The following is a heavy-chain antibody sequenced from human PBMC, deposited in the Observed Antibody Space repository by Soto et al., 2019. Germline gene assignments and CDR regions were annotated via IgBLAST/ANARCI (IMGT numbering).Heavy chain of an antibody. J-gene: IGHJ6*03. CDR2: IRSKANSYAT. Sequence: EVQLVESGGGLVQPGGSLKLSCAASGFTFSGSAMHWVSQASGKGLEWVGRIRSKANSYATAYAASVEGRFTFSRDDSKNTAYLQMNSLKTEDTAVYYCTRAATYDFWSGYLRYYYYYMDVWGKGTTVTVSS. V-gene: IGHV3-73*01. CDR1: GFTFSGSA. CDR3: TRAATYDFWSGYLRYYYYYMDV. D-gene: IGHD3-3*01.